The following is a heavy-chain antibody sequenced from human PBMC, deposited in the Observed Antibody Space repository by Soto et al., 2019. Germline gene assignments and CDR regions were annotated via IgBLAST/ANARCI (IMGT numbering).Heavy chain of an antibody. J-gene: IGHJ3*02. Sequence: QVQLVESGGGLVKPGGSLRLSCAASGFTCSDDYMSWIRQAPGKGLEWLAYISASGNTIHYADSVKGRFTISRDNAKNSLYLQMNSLRAEDTAVYYCASLNSAWSDAFDIWGQGTIVPVSS. CDR1: GFTCSDDY. CDR3: ASLNSAWSDAFDI. D-gene: IGHD6-19*01. V-gene: IGHV3-11*01. CDR2: ISASGNTI.